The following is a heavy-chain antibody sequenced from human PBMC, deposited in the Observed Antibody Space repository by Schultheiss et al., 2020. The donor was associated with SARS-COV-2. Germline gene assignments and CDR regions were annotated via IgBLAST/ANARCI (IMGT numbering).Heavy chain of an antibody. CDR2: ISGSGGST. Sequence: GGSLRLSCAASGFTFNNFAMNWVRQAPGKGLEWVSSISGSGGSTYHADSVKGRFTISRDNSKNTLYLQMNSLRAEDTAIYYCAKGHGYHYYYGMDVWGQGTTVTVSS. CDR1: GFTFNNFA. J-gene: IGHJ6*02. CDR3: AKGHGYHYYYGMDV. V-gene: IGHV3-23*01.